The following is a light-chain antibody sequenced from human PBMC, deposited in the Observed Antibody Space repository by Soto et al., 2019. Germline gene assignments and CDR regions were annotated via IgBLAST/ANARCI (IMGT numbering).Light chain of an antibody. CDR1: QVIASNN. CDR2: GAS. J-gene: IGKJ5*01. CDR3: QQYTSSLT. Sequence: DIVLTQSPGTLSLSPGERATLSCRASQVIASNNLAWHQQKPGQAPRLLIFGASRWATGIPDRFSGSGSETDFTLTINRLEPEDCAVYYCQQYTSSLTFGQGTRLEI. V-gene: IGKV3-20*01.